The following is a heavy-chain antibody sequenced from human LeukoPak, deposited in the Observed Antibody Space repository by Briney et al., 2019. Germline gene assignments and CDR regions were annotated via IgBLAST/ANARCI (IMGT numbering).Heavy chain of an antibody. D-gene: IGHD1-26*01. CDR1: GSTFTSYY. J-gene: IGHJ4*02. CDR2: INPSGGST. V-gene: IGHV1-46*01. Sequence: ASVKVSCKASGSTFTSYYMHWVRQARGQGLEWMGIINPSGGSTSYAQKFQGRVTMTRDTSTSTVYTELSSLRSEDTAVYYCARDQGAYYFDYWGQGTLVTVSS. CDR3: ARDQGAYYFDY.